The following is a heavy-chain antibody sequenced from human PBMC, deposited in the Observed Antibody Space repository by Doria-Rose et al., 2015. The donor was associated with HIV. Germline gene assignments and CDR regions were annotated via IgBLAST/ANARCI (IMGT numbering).Heavy chain of an antibody. CDR3: ARIKSSRWGHKCYFDF. J-gene: IGHJ4*02. CDR1: GVSLSSPGMG. D-gene: IGHD6-13*01. CDR2: IFSDDER. V-gene: IGHV2-26*01. Sequence: QITLKESGPVLVKPTETLTLTCTVSGVSLSSPGMGVSWIRQPPGKALEWLANIFSDDERSYKTSLKRRLTISSGTCIRQVVLTMTDMDPVDTATYYCARIKSSRWGHKCYFDFWGQGTLVIVSA.